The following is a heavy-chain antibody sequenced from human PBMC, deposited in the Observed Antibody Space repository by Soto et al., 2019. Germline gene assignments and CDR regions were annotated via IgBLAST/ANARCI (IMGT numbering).Heavy chain of an antibody. CDR1: GFTFSSYG. CDR3: AKDLNCSGGSCSTTVTTEYYYYYGMDV. D-gene: IGHD2-15*01. Sequence: GGSLRLSCAASGFTFSSYGMHWVRQAPGKGLEWVAVISYDGSNKYYADSVKGRFTISRDNSKNTLYLQMNSLRAEDTAVYYCAKDLNCSGGSCSTTVTTEYYYYYGMDVWGQGTTVTVSS. J-gene: IGHJ6*02. V-gene: IGHV3-30*18. CDR2: ISYDGSNK.